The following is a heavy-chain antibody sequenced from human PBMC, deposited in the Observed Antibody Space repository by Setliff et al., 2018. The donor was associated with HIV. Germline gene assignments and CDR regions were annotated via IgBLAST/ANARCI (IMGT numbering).Heavy chain of an antibody. V-gene: IGHV1-24*01. D-gene: IGHD1-26*01. CDR1: GHTLTELS. J-gene: IGHJ4*02. CDR3: ATHRWHSGSYLRDY. Sequence: ASVKVSCKVPGHTLTELSMHWVRQAPGKGLEWMGGFDPEKSEKIYAQKLQGRVTMTEDTSTDTAYMELRSLRSEDTAVYYCATHRWHSGSYLRDYWGQGTLVTVSS. CDR2: FDPEKSEK.